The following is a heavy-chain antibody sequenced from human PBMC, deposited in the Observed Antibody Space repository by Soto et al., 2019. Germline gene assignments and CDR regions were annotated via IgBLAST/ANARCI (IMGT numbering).Heavy chain of an antibody. V-gene: IGHV4-59*01. CDR3: ASCPQNCITTSPCCLFFDY. Sequence: TSETLSLTCTVSGGTISSYYWSWIRQTTGKGLEWIGYIYYSGSTNYNPSLKSRVTISVDTSKNQFSLKLSSVTAADTAVYYCASCPQNCITTSPCCLFFDYWGQGTLVTVSS. CDR2: IYYSGST. J-gene: IGHJ4*02. D-gene: IGHD2-2*01. CDR1: GGTISSYY.